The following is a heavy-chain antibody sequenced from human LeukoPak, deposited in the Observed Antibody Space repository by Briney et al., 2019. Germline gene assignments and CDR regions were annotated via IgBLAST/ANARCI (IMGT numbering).Heavy chain of an antibody. CDR3: AKFTSGWYPTADYFDY. CDR1: GFTFSSYA. D-gene: IGHD6-19*01. CDR2: ISGSGGST. J-gene: IGHJ4*02. V-gene: IGHV3-23*01. Sequence: GGSLRLSCAASGFTFSSYAMSWVRQAPGKGPEWVSAISGSGGSTYYADSVKGRFTISRDNSKNTLYLQMNSLRAEDTAVYYCAKFTSGWYPTADYFDYWGQGTLVTVSS.